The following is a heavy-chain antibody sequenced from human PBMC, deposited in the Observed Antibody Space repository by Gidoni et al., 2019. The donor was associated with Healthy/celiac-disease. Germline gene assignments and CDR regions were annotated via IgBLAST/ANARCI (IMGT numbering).Heavy chain of an antibody. J-gene: IGHJ6*02. Sequence: QVQLVESGGGVVQPGRSLRLSCAASGFPFSSYGMHWVRQAPGKGLEWVAVISYDGSNKYYADAVKGRFTISRDNSKNTLYLQMNSLRAEDTAVYYCAKDEARPYYYYYYGMDVWGQGTTVTVSS. CDR1: GFPFSSYG. CDR3: AKDEARPYYYYYYGMDV. CDR2: ISYDGSNK. V-gene: IGHV3-30*18.